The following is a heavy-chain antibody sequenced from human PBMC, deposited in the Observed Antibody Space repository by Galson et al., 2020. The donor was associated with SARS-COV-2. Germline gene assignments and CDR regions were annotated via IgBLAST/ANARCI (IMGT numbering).Heavy chain of an antibody. J-gene: IGHJ4*02. CDR3: AKDLCGGDCWDYYFDY. Sequence: GESLKISFAASGFTFSSYGMHWVRQAPGKGLEWVAVISYDGSNKYYADSVKGRFTISRDNSKNTLYLQMNSLRAEDTAVYYCAKDLCGGDCWDYYFDYWGQGTLVTVSS. V-gene: IGHV3-30*18. CDR2: ISYDGSNK. CDR1: GFTFSSYG. D-gene: IGHD2-21*01.